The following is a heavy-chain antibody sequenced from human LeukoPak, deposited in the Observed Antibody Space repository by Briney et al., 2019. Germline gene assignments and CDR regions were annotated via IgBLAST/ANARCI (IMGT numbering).Heavy chain of an antibody. CDR2: ISYSGNT. D-gene: IGHD3-9*01. Sequence: SETLSLTCSVSGGSISSSNYYCGWVRQPPGKGLEWIGSISYSGNTYYSPSHKSRVTISVDTSKNQFSLKLSSVTAADTAVYYCARLRSGFFDIWGQGTMVTVSS. V-gene: IGHV4-39*01. CDR3: ARLRSGFFDI. J-gene: IGHJ3*02. CDR1: GGSISSSNYY.